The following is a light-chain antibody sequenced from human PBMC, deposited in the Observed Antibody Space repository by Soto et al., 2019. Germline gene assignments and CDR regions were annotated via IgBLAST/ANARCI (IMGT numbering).Light chain of an antibody. CDR1: SSDVGGYKY. V-gene: IGLV2-14*01. Sequence: QSALTQPASVSGSPGQSITISCTGTSSDVGGYKYVSWYQQHPGKAPKLILYEVSNRPSGVSNRFSGSKSGNTASLTISGLQAEDEADYHCTAYTNTGTRVFGGGTKLTVL. J-gene: IGLJ2*01. CDR2: EVS. CDR3: TAYTNTGTRV.